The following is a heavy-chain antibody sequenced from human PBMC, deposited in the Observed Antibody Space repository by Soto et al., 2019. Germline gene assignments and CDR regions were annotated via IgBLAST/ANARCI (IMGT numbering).Heavy chain of an antibody. J-gene: IGHJ6*02. CDR3: ARVVATVAGPYGMDV. CDR2: ISAYNGNT. CDR1: GYTFTSYV. D-gene: IGHD6-19*01. V-gene: IGHV1-18*01. Sequence: ASVKVSCXASGYTFTSYVISWVRQAPAQGLEWMGWISAYNGNTNFAQKLQGRVTMTTDTSTSTAYMELRSLRSDDTAVYYCARVVATVAGPYGMDVWGQGTTVTVSS.